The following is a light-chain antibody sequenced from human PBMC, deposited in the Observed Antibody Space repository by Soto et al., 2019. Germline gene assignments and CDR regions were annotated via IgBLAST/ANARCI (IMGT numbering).Light chain of an antibody. V-gene: IGKV3-15*01. Sequence: EIVITQSPATVSVSPGERATLSCRASQSVSTNLAWYQQKPGQAPRLLIYGAFTRATGIPATFSGTGSGTEFTLTISSLEPEDFAVYYCQQRAYWPPTFGQGTKVDIK. CDR2: GAF. CDR3: QQRAYWPPT. J-gene: IGKJ1*01. CDR1: QSVSTN.